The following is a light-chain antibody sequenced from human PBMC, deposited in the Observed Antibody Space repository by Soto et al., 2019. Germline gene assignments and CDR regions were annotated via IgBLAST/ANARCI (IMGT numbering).Light chain of an antibody. Sequence: IVMTQSPATLSVSPGERATLSCRASQSVYSNLAWYQQKPGQAPRLLIHGTFTRATGIPARFSGSGSGTEFTLTISSQQSEDFAVYYCQQYNKWPLTFGGGTKVEIK. CDR2: GTF. CDR1: QSVYSN. J-gene: IGKJ4*01. CDR3: QQYNKWPLT. V-gene: IGKV3-15*01.